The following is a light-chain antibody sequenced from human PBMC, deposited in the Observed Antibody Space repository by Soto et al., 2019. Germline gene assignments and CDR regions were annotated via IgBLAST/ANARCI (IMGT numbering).Light chain of an antibody. CDR3: QQSYGTPLT. CDR1: QSISNY. CDR2: AAS. V-gene: IGKV1-39*01. J-gene: IGKJ4*01. Sequence: DMEMTQSPSSLSASVGDRVTITCRASQSISNYLNWYQHKPGKVPKVLIYAASSLQSGVPRRFSGSGSGTDFTLTINSLQPEDSATYYCQQSYGTPLTFGGGTKIEIK.